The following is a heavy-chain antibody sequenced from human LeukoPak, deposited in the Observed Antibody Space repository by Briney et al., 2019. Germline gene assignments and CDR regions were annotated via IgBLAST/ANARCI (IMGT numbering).Heavy chain of an antibody. J-gene: IGHJ4*02. CDR2: TNEAGGDK. CDR3: AKGSYYDSSGSFYFDY. V-gene: IGHV3-7*03. D-gene: IGHD3-22*01. CDR1: GFTFSDFW. Sequence: QTGGSLRLSCAASGFTFSDFWMSWVRQAPGKGLECVASTNEAGGDKLYVDSVKGRFTISRDNSKNSLSLQMNSLTAEDTAAYYCAKGSYYDSSGSFYFDYWGQGTLVTVSS.